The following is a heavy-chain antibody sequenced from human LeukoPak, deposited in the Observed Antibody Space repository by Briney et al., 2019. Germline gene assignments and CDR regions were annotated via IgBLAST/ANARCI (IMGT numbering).Heavy chain of an antibody. CDR3: ARGLGASRYYYYYMDV. J-gene: IGHJ6*03. V-gene: IGHV3-53*01. D-gene: IGHD6-13*01. CDR1: GSTVSSNY. Sequence: PGGSLRLSCAASGSTVSSNYMSWVRQAPGKGLEWVSVIYSGGSTYYADSVKGRFTISRDNSKNTLYLQMNSLRAEDTAVYYCARGLGASRYYYYYMDVWGKGTTVTVSS. CDR2: IYSGGST.